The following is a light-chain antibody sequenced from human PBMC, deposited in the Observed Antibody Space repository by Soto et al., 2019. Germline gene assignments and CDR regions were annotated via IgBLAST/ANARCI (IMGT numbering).Light chain of an antibody. Sequence: EIVMTQSPATLSVSPGERATLSCRASQSVSSSYLAWYQQNPGQAPRLLIYDASTRATGIPDRFSGSGSETEFTLTISSLQSEDYAIYYCQQYNNWPPWTFGQGTKVDIK. V-gene: IGKV3-15*01. J-gene: IGKJ1*01. CDR3: QQYNNWPPWT. CDR2: DAS. CDR1: QSVSSSY.